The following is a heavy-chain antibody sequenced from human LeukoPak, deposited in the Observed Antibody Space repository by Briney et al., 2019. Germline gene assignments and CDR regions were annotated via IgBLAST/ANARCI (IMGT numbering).Heavy chain of an antibody. CDR2: TYYRSKWFY. CDR1: GDSVPSNSAT. V-gene: IGHV6-1*01. J-gene: IGHJ3*02. Sequence: SQTLSLTWAISGDSVPSNSATWNWLRQSPSRGLEWLGRTYYRSKWFYDYAVSVKSRITVNLDTSKNQFSLQLNSVTPEDTAVYYCARDTGAAISTFDIWGQGTMVTVSS. D-gene: IGHD5-12*01. CDR3: ARDTGAAISTFDI.